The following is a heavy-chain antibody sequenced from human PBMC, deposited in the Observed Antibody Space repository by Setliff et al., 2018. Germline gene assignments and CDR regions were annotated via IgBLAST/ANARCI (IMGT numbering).Heavy chain of an antibody. V-gene: IGHV1-18*01. Sequence: GASVKVSCKASGYTFNNYGVAWVRQAPGQGLDWMGWVTIYNGNTKYAQNLQGRLTLSTDRSTSAAYMELRSLRSDDTAVYYCAISSLSICSGGSCPNAFDIWGQGTMVTVSS. CDR2: VTIYNGNT. J-gene: IGHJ3*02. D-gene: IGHD2-15*01. CDR1: GYTFNNYG. CDR3: AISSLSICSGGSCPNAFDI.